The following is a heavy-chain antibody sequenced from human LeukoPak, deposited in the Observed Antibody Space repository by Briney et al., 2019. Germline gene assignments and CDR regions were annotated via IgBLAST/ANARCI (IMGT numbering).Heavy chain of an antibody. CDR1: GYTFTGYY. J-gene: IGHJ4*02. Sequence: ASVKVSCKASGYTFTGYYMHWVRQAPGQGLEWMGWINPNSGGTNYAQKFQGRVTMTRDTSISTAYMELSRLRSDDTAVYYCARGIAVAGMGGAEGDYWGQGTLVTVSS. D-gene: IGHD6-19*01. V-gene: IGHV1-2*02. CDR3: ARGIAVAGMGGAEGDY. CDR2: INPNSGGT.